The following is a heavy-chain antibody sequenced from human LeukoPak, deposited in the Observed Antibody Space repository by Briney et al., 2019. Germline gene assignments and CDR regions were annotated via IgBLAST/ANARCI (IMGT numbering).Heavy chain of an antibody. CDR1: GYTFTSYG. Sequence: ASVKVSCKASGYTFTSYGISWVRQAPGQGLEWMGWISAYNGNTNYAQKLQGRVTMTTDTSTSTAYMELSSLRSGDTAVYYCARGRVEMATMGAFDIWGQGTMVTVSS. J-gene: IGHJ3*02. CDR3: ARGRVEMATMGAFDI. V-gene: IGHV1-18*01. CDR2: ISAYNGNT. D-gene: IGHD5-24*01.